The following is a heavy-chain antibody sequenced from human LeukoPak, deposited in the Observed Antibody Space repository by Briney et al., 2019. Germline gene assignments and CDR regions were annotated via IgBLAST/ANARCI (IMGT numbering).Heavy chain of an antibody. Sequence: PGGSLRLSCAASGFTFSNAWMSWVRQAPGKGLEWVGRIKSKTDGGTTDYAAPVKGRFTISRDDSKNTLYLQMNSLKTEDTAVYYCTTDIVLAYCGGDCFDAFDIWGQGTMVTVSS. CDR1: GFTFSNAW. V-gene: IGHV3-15*01. CDR3: TTDIVLAYCGGDCFDAFDI. CDR2: IKSKTDGGTT. J-gene: IGHJ3*02. D-gene: IGHD2-21*02.